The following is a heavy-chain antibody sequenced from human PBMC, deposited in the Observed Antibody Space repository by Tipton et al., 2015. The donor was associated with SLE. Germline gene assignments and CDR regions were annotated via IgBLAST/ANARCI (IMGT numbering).Heavy chain of an antibody. V-gene: IGHV4-31*03. CDR1: GGSISSGGYY. CDR2: IYYSGST. J-gene: IGHJ4*02. Sequence: TLSLTCTVSGGSISSGGYYLSWIRQHPGKGLEWIGYIYYSGSTYYTPSLKSRVIISLDTSKNHFSLKLSSVTAADTAVYYCARVPRPLYYDYIGHFDYCGPGALVTVSS. D-gene: IGHD3-22*01. CDR3: ARVPRPLYYDYIGHFDY.